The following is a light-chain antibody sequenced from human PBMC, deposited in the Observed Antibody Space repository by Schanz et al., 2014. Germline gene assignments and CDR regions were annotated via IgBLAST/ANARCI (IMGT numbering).Light chain of an antibody. Sequence: QSVLTQPPSVSGAPGQRVTISCTGSSSNIGEGYDVHWYQQLPGTAPKLLIYSNNQRPSRVPDRFSGSKSGTSASLAISGLQSEDEADYYCAAWDDILNGWGFGGGSKLPVL. CDR1: SSNIGEGYD. V-gene: IGLV1-40*01. CDR3: AAWDDILNGWG. J-gene: IGLJ3*02. CDR2: SNN.